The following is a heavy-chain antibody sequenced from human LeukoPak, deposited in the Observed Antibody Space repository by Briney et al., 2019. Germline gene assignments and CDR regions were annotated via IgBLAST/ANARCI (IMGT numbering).Heavy chain of an antibody. V-gene: IGHV4-59*04. D-gene: IGHD3-22*01. CDR3: ATIQRDYYDSSGLYYFDY. CDR2: IYHSGST. J-gene: IGHJ4*02. Sequence: SETLSLTCTVSGGSISSYYWSWIRQPPGKGLEWIGSIYHSGSTYYNPSLKSRVTISVDTSKNQFSLKLSSVTAADTAVYYCATIQRDYYDSSGLYYFDYWGQGTLVTVSS. CDR1: GGSISSYY.